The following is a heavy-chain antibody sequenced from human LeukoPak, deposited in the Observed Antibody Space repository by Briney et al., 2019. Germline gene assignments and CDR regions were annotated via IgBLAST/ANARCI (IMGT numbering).Heavy chain of an antibody. J-gene: IGHJ5*02. V-gene: IGHV4-34*01. D-gene: IGHD2-2*01. Sequence: SETLSLTCAVYGGSFSGYYWSWIRQPPGKGLEWIGEINHSGSTNYNPSLKSRVTISVDTSKNQFSLKLSSVTAADTAVYYCAISIVVVPAAIRSGVWFDLWGQGTLVTVSS. CDR2: INHSGST. CDR1: GGSFSGYY. CDR3: AISIVVVPAAIRSGVWFDL.